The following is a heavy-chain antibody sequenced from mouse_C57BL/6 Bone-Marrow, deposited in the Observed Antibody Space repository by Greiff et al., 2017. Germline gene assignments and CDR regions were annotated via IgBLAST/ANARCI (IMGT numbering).Heavy chain of an antibody. Sequence: QVQLKESGAELVRPGASVKLSCKASGYTFTDYYINWVKQRPGQGLEWIARIYPGSGNTYYNEKFKGKATLTAEKSSSTAYMQLSSLTSEDSAVYFCRFYYYGSSPYYFDYWGQGTTLTVSS. CDR1: GYTFTDYY. CDR2: IYPGSGNT. V-gene: IGHV1-76*01. D-gene: IGHD1-1*01. CDR3: RFYYYGSSPYYFDY. J-gene: IGHJ2*01.